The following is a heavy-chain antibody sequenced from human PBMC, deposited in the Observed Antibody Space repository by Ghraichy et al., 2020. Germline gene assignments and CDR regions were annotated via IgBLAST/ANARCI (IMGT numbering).Heavy chain of an antibody. D-gene: IGHD1-26*01. CDR3: AREEPSGSYAMNDAFDI. CDR1: GGSISSYY. Sequence: SETLSLTCTVSGGSISSYYWSWIRQPAGKGLEWIGRIYTSGSTNYNPSLKSRVTMSVDTSKNQFSLKLSSVTAADTAVYYCAREEPSGSYAMNDAFDIWGQGTMVTVSS. V-gene: IGHV4-4*07. J-gene: IGHJ3*02. CDR2: IYTSGST.